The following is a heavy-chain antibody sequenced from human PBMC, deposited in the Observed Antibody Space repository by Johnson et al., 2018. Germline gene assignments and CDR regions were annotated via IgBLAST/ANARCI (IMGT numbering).Heavy chain of an antibody. V-gene: IGHV3-30-3*01. Sequence: QVRLQESGGGVVQPGRSLRLSCAASGFTFSNYNMHWVRQAPGQGLEWVAVISYDGSNKYDADSAKGRFTISRDNSKNTLYLQMNSLRAEETAVYYCARDLGGHKYNFDAFDLWGQGTMVTVSS. CDR1: GFTFSNYN. CDR2: ISYDGSNK. CDR3: ARDLGGHKYNFDAFDL. D-gene: IGHD3-16*01. J-gene: IGHJ3*01.